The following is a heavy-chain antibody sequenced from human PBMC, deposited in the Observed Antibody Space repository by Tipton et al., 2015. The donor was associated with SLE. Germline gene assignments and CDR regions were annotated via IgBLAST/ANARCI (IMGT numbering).Heavy chain of an antibody. CDR2: ISSNGGST. D-gene: IGHD5-18*01. Sequence: LSLTCAVYGGSFSGYYWSWVRQAPGKGLEYVSAISSNGGSTYYADSVKGRFTISRDNSKNTLYLQMGSLRAEDMAVYYCARDGATAMVLYYFDYWGQGTLVTVSS. CDR3: ARDGATAMVLYYFDY. V-gene: IGHV3-64*02. CDR1: GGSFSGYY. J-gene: IGHJ4*02.